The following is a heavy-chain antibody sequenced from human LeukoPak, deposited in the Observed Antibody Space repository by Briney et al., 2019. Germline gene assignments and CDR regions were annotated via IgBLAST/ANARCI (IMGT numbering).Heavy chain of an antibody. CDR3: ARDYTAYCGGDCYPIPGDY. V-gene: IGHV1-18*01. D-gene: IGHD2-21*02. CDR2: ISAYNGNT. CDR1: GYTFTSYG. Sequence: ASVKVSCKASGYTFTSYGISWVRQAPGRGLEWMGWISAYNGNTNYAQKLQGRVTMTTDTSTSTAYMELRSLRSDDTAVYYCARDYTAYCGGDCYPIPGDYWGQGTLVTVSS. J-gene: IGHJ4*02.